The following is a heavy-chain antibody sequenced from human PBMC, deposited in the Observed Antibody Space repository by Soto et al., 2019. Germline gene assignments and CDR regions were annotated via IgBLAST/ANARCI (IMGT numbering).Heavy chain of an antibody. CDR2: ISSSSSYI. D-gene: IGHD4-17*01. CDR3: ARDLYYGDYPYYFDY. CDR1: GFTFSSYS. J-gene: IGHJ4*02. Sequence: EVQLVESGGGLVKPGGSLRLSCAASGFTFSSYSMNWVRQAPGKGLEWVSSISSSSSYIYYADSVKGRVTISRDNAKNSLYLQMNSLRAEDTAVYYCARDLYYGDYPYYFDYCGQGPLVTVSS. V-gene: IGHV3-21*01.